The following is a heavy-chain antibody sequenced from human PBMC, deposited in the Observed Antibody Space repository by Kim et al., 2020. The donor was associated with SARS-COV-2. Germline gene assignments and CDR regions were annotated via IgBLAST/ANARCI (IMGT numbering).Heavy chain of an antibody. CDR1: GFTFNNYT. CDR3: VKATDY. Sequence: GGSLRLSCAASGFTFNNYTMSWVRQAPEEGLGWVSAISKSGDDTYYVDSVKGRLTISRDNSKNTLYLQMNSLRAEDTAVYYCVKATDYWGQGILVTVSS. J-gene: IGHJ4*02. V-gene: IGHV3-23*01. CDR2: ISKSGDDT.